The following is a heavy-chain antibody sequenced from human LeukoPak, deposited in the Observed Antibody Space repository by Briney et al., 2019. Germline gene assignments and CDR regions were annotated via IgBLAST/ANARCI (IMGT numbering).Heavy chain of an antibody. CDR2: IIPILGIA. V-gene: IGHV1-69*04. Sequence: SVKVSCKASGGTFSSYAISWVRQAPGQGLEWIGRIIPILGIANYAQKFQGRVTITADKSTSTAYMELSSLRSEDTAVYYCARARIVGATKAPYWGQGTLVTVSS. D-gene: IGHD1-26*01. J-gene: IGHJ4*02. CDR1: GGTFSSYA. CDR3: ARARIVGATKAPY.